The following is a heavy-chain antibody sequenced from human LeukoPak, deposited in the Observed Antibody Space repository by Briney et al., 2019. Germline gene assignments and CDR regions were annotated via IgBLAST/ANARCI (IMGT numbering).Heavy chain of an antibody. CDR1: GYTFTGYY. CDR2: INPNSGGT. Sequence: ASVKVSCKASGYTFTGYYMHWVRQGPGQGLEWMGWINPNSGGTNYAQKFQGRVTMTRDTSISTAYMELSRLRSDDTAVYYCARGCFSVGTSCYPFDYWGQGTLVTVSS. J-gene: IGHJ4*02. V-gene: IGHV1-2*02. CDR3: ARGCFSVGTSCYPFDY. D-gene: IGHD2-2*01.